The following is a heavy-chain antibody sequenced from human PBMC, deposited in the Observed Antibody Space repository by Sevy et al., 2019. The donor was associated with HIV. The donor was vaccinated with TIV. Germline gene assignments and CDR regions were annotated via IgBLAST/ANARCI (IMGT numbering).Heavy chain of an antibody. CDR2: LSFGCGKI. CDR3: AREGCTKPHDY. D-gene: IGHD2-8*01. J-gene: IGHJ4*02. V-gene: IGHV3-23*01. CDR1: GFDFSIYS. Sequence: GGSLRLSCAASGFDFSIYSMSWARQAPGKGLEWVSTLSFGCGKINYAYSVKGRFTISRDNSKSSVYLQMNNMRVEDTAVYYCAREGCTKPHDYWGQGTLVTVSS.